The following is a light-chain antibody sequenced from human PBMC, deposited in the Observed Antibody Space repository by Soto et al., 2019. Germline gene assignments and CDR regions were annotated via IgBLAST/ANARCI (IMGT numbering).Light chain of an antibody. CDR1: QFVSSY. Sequence: EIVLTQSPSTLSLSPGDTVILSRSPSQFVSSYLAWYQQKPGQAPRLLIYDASNRATGIPARFSGSGSGTDFTLTISSLEPEDFAVYYCQQRSNWPITFGQGTRLEIK. CDR3: QQRSNWPIT. V-gene: IGKV3-11*01. CDR2: DAS. J-gene: IGKJ5*01.